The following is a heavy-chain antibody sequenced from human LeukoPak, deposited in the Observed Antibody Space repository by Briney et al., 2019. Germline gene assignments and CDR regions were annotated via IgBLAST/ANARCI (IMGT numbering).Heavy chain of an antibody. J-gene: IGHJ3*02. Sequence: GASVKVSCKASGGTFISYAISWVRQAPGQGLEWMGGIIHIFGTANYAQKFQGRVTITADESTSTAYMELSSLRSEDTAVYYCARDREIGGYYSGDAFDIWGQGTMVTVSS. CDR2: IIHIFGTA. CDR3: ARDREIGGYYSGDAFDI. V-gene: IGHV1-69*13. CDR1: GGTFISYA. D-gene: IGHD3-22*01.